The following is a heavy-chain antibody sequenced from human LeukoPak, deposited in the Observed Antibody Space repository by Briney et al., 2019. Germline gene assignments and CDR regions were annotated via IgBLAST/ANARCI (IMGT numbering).Heavy chain of an antibody. CDR1: GFTFSRYG. CDR2: ISGSGGST. V-gene: IGHV3-23*01. D-gene: IGHD6-13*01. J-gene: IGHJ4*02. CDR3: AKDWGSSSWYRGVY. Sequence: GGSLRLSCAASGFTFSRYGMSWVRQAPGKGLEWVSAISGSGGSTFYADSVKGRFTISRDNSKNTLYLQMNSLRAEDTAVYYCAKDWGSSSWYRGVYWGQGTLVTVSS.